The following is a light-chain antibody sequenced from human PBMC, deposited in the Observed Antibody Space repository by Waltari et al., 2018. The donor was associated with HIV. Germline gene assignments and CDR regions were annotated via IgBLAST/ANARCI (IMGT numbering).Light chain of an antibody. Sequence: EIVLTQSPATLSLSPGERATLSCRASQSISTYLAWYQQQPGQAPRLLIYDASNRASVIPTRFSGSGSGTDFTLTISGLEPEDAAVYYCQQRSNWITFGQGTRLEIK. V-gene: IGKV3-11*01. CDR2: DAS. J-gene: IGKJ5*01. CDR3: QQRSNWIT. CDR1: QSISTY.